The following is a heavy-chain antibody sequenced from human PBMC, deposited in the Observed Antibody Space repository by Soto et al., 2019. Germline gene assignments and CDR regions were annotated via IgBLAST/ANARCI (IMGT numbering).Heavy chain of an antibody. CDR3: TTDSYITSIIVRFDY. CDR1: GFTLSNAW. V-gene: IGHV3-15*07. CDR2: VKSKNDGGTT. J-gene: IGHJ4*01. Sequence: GGSLRLSCAASGFTLSNAWINWVRQAQGKGLEWVGRVKSKNDGGTTDFAAPVKGRFAISRDDSKNMVYLEMNSLQTEDTAIYYCTTDSYITSIIVRFDYWGHGTLVTVSS. D-gene: IGHD3-22*01.